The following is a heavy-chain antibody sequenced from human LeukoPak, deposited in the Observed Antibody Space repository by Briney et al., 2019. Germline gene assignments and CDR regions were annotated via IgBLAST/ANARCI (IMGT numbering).Heavy chain of an antibody. D-gene: IGHD3-10*01. CDR3: ARQTGSGLFSLP. CDR2: IYFSGGT. J-gene: IGHJ4*02. V-gene: IGHV4-39*01. CDR1: GGSISTSSYY. Sequence: SETLSLTCTVSGGSISTSSYYWGWVRQPPGKGLEWIGSIYFSGGTYYNASLKSRVTISVDTSKNQFSLKLSSVTAADTAVYYCARQTGSGLFSLPGGQGTLVTVSS.